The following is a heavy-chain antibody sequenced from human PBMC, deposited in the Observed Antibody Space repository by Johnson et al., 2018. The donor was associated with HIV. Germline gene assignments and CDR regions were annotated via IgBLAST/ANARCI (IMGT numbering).Heavy chain of an antibody. D-gene: IGHD2-2*01. Sequence: VQLVDSGGNVVRPGGSLRLSCAASGFTFDDYDMSWVRQAPGKGLEWVSGINWNGGSTGYADSVKGRFTISRDTAKNSLYLQMNSLRAEDTALYYCARGKLPAALRRGDAFDIWGQGTMVTVSS. CDR3: ARGKLPAALRRGDAFDI. CDR1: GFTFDDYD. J-gene: IGHJ3*02. V-gene: IGHV3-20*04. CDR2: INWNGGST.